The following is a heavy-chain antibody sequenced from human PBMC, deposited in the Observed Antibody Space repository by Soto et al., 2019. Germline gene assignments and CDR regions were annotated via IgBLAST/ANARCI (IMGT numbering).Heavy chain of an antibody. CDR2: IYYSGST. J-gene: IGHJ6*03. CDR1: GGSISSYY. Sequence: SETLSLTCTVSGGSISSYYWSWIRQPPGKGLEWIGYIYYSGSTNYNPSLKSRVTISVDTSKNQFSLKLSSVTAADTAVYYCARVGTSSSSIYYYYYYMDVWGKGTTVTVSS. D-gene: IGHD6-6*01. CDR3: ARVGTSSSSIYYYYYYMDV. V-gene: IGHV4-59*01.